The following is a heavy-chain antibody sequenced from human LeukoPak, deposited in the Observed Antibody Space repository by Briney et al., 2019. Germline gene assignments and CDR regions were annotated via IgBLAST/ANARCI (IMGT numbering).Heavy chain of an antibody. D-gene: IGHD6-6*01. CDR2: ISGSGGST. J-gene: IGHJ5*02. CDR3: AKAITSIAALNWFDP. Sequence: PGGSLRLSCAASGFTFSSYAMSWVRQAPGKGLEWVLAISGSGGSTYYADSVKGRFTISRDNSKNTLYLQMNSLRAEDTAVYYCAKAITSIAALNWFDPWGQGTLVTVSS. CDR1: GFTFSSYA. V-gene: IGHV3-23*01.